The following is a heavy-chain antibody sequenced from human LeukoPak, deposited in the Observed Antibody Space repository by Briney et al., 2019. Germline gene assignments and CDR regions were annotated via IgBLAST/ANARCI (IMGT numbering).Heavy chain of an antibody. D-gene: IGHD3-22*01. CDR2: MNPNSGNT. CDR1: GYTFTSYD. CDR3: ARLFQRNELNYYDSSGYSLGY. Sequence: ASVKVSCKASGYTFTSYDINWVRQATGQGLEWMGWMNPNSGNTGYAQKFQGRITITRNTSIGTAYMELSSLRSEDTAVYYCARLFQRNELNYYDSSGYSLGYWGQGTLVTVSS. J-gene: IGHJ4*02. V-gene: IGHV1-8*03.